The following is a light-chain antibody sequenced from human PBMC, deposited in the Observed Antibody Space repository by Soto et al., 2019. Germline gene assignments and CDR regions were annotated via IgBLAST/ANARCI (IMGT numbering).Light chain of an antibody. Sequence: QSVLTQPASVSGSPGQSITISCTGTSSDIGAYDYVSWFQQYPGKAPTLLIYEVTFRPSGVSSRFSGSKSGNTVSLTISGLQTDDEADYYCGSYASATLIFGGGTKLTVL. CDR3: GSYASATLI. J-gene: IGLJ2*01. V-gene: IGLV2-14*01. CDR1: SSDIGAYDY. CDR2: EVT.